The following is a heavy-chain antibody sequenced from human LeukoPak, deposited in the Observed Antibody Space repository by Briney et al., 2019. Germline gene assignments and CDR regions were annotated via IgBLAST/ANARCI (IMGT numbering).Heavy chain of an antibody. D-gene: IGHD4-17*01. CDR2: ISYDGSNK. J-gene: IGHJ6*04. CDR3: AKVKVTTYYYGMDV. CDR1: GFTFSSYG. V-gene: IGHV3-30*18. Sequence: PGRSLRLSCAASGFTFSSYGMHRVRQAPGKGLEWVAVISYDGSNKYYADSVKGRFTISRDNSKNTLYLQMNSLRAEDTAVYYCAKVKVTTYYYGMDVWGKGTTVIVSS.